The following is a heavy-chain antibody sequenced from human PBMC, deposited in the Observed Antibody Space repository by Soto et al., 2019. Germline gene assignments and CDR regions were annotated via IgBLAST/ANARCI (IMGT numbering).Heavy chain of an antibody. Sequence: GGSLRLSCAASGFTFSSYAMSWVRQAPGKGLEWVSAISGSGGSTYYADSVKGRFTISRDNSKNTLYLQMNSLRAEDTAVYYCAKGGLCSSTSCYGFDYWGQGTLVTVSS. V-gene: IGHV3-23*01. J-gene: IGHJ4*02. CDR1: GFTFSSYA. CDR2: ISGSGGST. CDR3: AKGGLCSSTSCYGFDY. D-gene: IGHD2-2*01.